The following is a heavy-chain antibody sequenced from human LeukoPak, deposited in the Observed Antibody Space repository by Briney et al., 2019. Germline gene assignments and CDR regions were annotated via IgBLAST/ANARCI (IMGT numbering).Heavy chain of an antibody. Sequence: SVKVSCKASVGTFSSYAISWVRQAPGQGLEWMGGIIPIFGTENYAQKFQGRVTITADKSTSTAYMELSSLRSEDTAVYYCARADCSSTSSPFDYWGQGTLVTVSS. J-gene: IGHJ4*02. D-gene: IGHD2-2*01. CDR2: IIPIFGTE. CDR3: ARADCSSTSSPFDY. CDR1: VGTFSSYA. V-gene: IGHV1-69*06.